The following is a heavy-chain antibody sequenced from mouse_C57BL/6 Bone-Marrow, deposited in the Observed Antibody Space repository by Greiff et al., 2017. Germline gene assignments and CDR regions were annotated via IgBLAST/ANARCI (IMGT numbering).Heavy chain of an antibody. Sequence: QVHVKQSGAELARPGASVKLSCKASGYTFTSYGISWVKQRTGQGLEWIGEIYPRSGNTYYNEKFKGKATLTADKSSSTAYRELRSLTSEDSAVYFCGVFYYYGSSYGFFAYWGQGTLVTVSA. CDR1: GYTFTSYG. CDR3: GVFYYYGSSYGFFAY. J-gene: IGHJ3*01. CDR2: IYPRSGNT. V-gene: IGHV1-81*01. D-gene: IGHD1-1*01.